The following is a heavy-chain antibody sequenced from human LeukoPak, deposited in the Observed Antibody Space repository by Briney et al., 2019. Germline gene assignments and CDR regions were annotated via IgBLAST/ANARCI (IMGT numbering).Heavy chain of an antibody. CDR2: ISYDVSSK. D-gene: IGHD3-22*01. CDR3: ARDPGGESSGPFFDF. Sequence: GRTLRLSCAASGFTFSRYAMHWVREAPGTGLGWGAVISYDVSSKYSADSVTGRFTITRDNSKNPLYLQINSPRAEDTAVYYWARDPGGESSGPFFDFWGQGTLVTVSS. V-gene: IGHV3-30-3*01. J-gene: IGHJ4*02. CDR1: GFTFSRYA.